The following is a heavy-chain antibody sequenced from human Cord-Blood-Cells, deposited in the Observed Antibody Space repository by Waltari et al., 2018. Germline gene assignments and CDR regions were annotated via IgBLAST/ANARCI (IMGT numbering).Heavy chain of an antibody. CDR1: GFTFSSYS. V-gene: IGHV3-21*01. Sequence: EVQLVESGGGLVKPGGSLRLSCAASGFTFSSYSMNWVGQAPGKGLEWVSSISSSSSYIYYADSVKGRFTISRDNAKNSLYLQMNSLRAEDTAVYYCARDLTGDGAFDIWGQGTMVTDSS. J-gene: IGHJ3*02. D-gene: IGHD7-27*01. CDR3: ARDLTGDGAFDI. CDR2: ISSSSSYI.